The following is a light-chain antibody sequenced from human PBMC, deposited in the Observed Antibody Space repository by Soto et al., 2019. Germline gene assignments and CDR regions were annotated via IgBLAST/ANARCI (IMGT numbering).Light chain of an antibody. J-gene: IGLJ2*01. CDR2: DVT. V-gene: IGLV2-14*01. CDR1: SSDVGGYNY. Sequence: QTVVTQPASVSGSPGQSITISCTGTSSDVGGYNYVSWYQQHPGKAPKLMIYDVTNRPSGDSNRFSGSKSGNTASLTISGLQAEDEADYYCSSYTSTSPHVVFGGGTKLTVL. CDR3: SSYTSTSPHVV.